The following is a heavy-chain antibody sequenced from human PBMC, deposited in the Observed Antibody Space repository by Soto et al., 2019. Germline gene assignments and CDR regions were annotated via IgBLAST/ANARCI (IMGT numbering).Heavy chain of an antibody. Sequence: GASVKVSCKASGYTFTSYGISWVRQAPGQGLEWMGWISAYNGNTNYAQKLQGRVTMTTDTSTSTAYMELRSLRSDDTAVYYCARGAVWFGELPDAFDIWGQGTMVTVSS. CDR3: ARGAVWFGELPDAFDI. D-gene: IGHD3-10*01. V-gene: IGHV1-18*01. J-gene: IGHJ3*02. CDR1: GYTFTSYG. CDR2: ISAYNGNT.